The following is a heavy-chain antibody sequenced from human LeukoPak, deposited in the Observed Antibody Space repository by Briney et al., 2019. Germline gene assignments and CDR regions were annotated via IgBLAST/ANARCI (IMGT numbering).Heavy chain of an antibody. CDR1: GDSISGYY. Sequence: SETLFLTCIVSGDSISGYYWSWIRQPPGKGLEWIGYIFHSGSTNYNASLKSRVAISVDTSKNQFSLSLNSVTAADTAVYYCVGRAARYFDYWGQGILVTVSS. D-gene: IGHD2-15*01. CDR2: IFHSGST. J-gene: IGHJ4*02. V-gene: IGHV4-59*01. CDR3: VGRAARYFDY.